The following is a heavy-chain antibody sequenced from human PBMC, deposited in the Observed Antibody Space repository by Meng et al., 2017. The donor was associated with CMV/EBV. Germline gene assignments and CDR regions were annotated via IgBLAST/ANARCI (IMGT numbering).Heavy chain of an antibody. CDR3: ASLTSYWYFDL. Sequence: GGSLRLSCAASGFTFSSYWMSWVRQAPGKGLEWVANIKQEGSEKYYVDSVKGRFTISRDNAKNSLYLQMNSLRAEDTAVYYCASLTSYWYFDLWGRGTLVTVSS. CDR2: IKQEGSEK. J-gene: IGHJ2*01. V-gene: IGHV3-7*01. CDR1: GFTFSSYW. D-gene: IGHD3-9*01.